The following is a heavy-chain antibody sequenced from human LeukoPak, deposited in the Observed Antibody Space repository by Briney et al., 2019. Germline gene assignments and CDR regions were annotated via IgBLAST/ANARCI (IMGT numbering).Heavy chain of an antibody. Sequence: GGSLRLSRAPSGFTFSSYYMNSVRQAPRKGLEWVSSISRTTNYTYDTDSVKSRFTISRDNAKNSLYLQMNSLRDEDTAVYYCARDHNWALDYWGQGALVTVAS. CDR3: ARDHNWALDY. D-gene: IGHD3-16*01. V-gene: IGHV3-21*01. CDR1: GFTFSSYY. CDR2: ISRTTNYT. J-gene: IGHJ4*02.